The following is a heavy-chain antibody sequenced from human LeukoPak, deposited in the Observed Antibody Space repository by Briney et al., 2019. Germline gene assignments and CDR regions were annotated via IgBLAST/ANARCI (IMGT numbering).Heavy chain of an antibody. V-gene: IGHV4-31*03. CDR2: IYYSGST. CDR1: GGSISSGGYY. J-gene: IGHJ4*02. Sequence: SETLSLTCTVSGGSISSGGYYWSWIRQHPGKGLEWIGYIYYSGSTYYNPSLKSRLTISVDTSENQFSLKLSSVTAADTAVYYCARDFGGYGHFDYWGQGTLVTVSS. D-gene: IGHD5-12*01. CDR3: ARDFGGYGHFDY.